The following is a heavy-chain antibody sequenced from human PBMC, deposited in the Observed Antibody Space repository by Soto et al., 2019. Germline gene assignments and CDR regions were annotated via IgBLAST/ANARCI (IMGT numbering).Heavy chain of an antibody. V-gene: IGHV1-69*08. CDR2: IIPILGIA. CDR1: GGTFSSYT. D-gene: IGHD3-16*01. Sequence: QVQLVQSGAEVKKPGSSVKVSCKASGGTFSSYTISWVRQAPGQGLEWMGRIIPILGIANYAQKFQGRVTITADKATSTAYMELSSLRSEDTAVYYGARDLTFRGVNWCDPWGQGSLVSVCS. J-gene: IGHJ5*02. CDR3: ARDLTFRGVNWCDP.